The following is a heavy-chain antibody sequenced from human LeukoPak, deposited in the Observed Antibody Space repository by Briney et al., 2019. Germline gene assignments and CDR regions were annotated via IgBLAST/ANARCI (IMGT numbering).Heavy chain of an antibody. J-gene: IGHJ5*02. CDR3: ARDWAYSGSHNWFDP. CDR1: GYTFTGYY. V-gene: IGHV1-2*02. D-gene: IGHD1-26*01. Sequence: ASVKVSCKGSGYTFTGYYLHWVRQAPGEGLQWVGWINPNTGGTNYAQKFQGRVTLTRDTSISTAYLELNRLTSDDMAVYYCARDWAYSGSHNWFDPWGQGTLVTVSS. CDR2: INPNTGGT.